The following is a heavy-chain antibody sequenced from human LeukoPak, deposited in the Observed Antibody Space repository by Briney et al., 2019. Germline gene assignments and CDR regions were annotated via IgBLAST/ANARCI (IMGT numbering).Heavy chain of an antibody. D-gene: IGHD3-22*01. J-gene: IGHJ6*03. CDR2: IYYSGST. CDR1: GGSISSSSSY. CDR3: ARLTPIYYYESSGRDYYYMDV. Sequence: PSETLSLTCTVSGGSISSSSSYWGWIRQPPGKGLEWIGSIYYSGSTYNNPSLKSRVTISVDMSTNQSTMKLSSVTAADTAVYYCARLTPIYYYESSGRDYYYMDVWGKGTTVTVSS. V-gene: IGHV4-39*01.